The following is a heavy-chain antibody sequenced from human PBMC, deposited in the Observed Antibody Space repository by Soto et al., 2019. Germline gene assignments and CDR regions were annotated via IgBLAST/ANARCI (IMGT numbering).Heavy chain of an antibody. Sequence: SETLSLTCAVYGGSFSGYYWIWIRQPPGKGLEYIGEITHSGSTDYNPSLRSRVTISVDTSKNQFSLRLSSVTAADTALYFCAIAPTGERKYQLDVWGQGSTVLVSS. D-gene: IGHD2-21*01. V-gene: IGHV4-34*01. CDR1: GGSFSGYY. CDR3: AIAPTGERKYQLDV. J-gene: IGHJ6*02. CDR2: ITHSGST.